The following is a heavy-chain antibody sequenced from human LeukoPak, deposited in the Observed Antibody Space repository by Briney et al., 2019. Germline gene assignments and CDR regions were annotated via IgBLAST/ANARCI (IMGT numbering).Heavy chain of an antibody. J-gene: IGHJ4*02. CDR2: ISWDGGST. Sequence: GGSLRLSCAASGFTFSSYAMSWVRQAPGKGLEWVSLISWDGGSTYYADSVKGRFTISRDNSKNSLYLQMNSLRTEDTALYYCAKAYYDFWSGYYNRYYFDYWGQGTLVTVPS. CDR1: GFTFSSYA. D-gene: IGHD3-3*01. V-gene: IGHV3-43*01. CDR3: AKAYYDFWSGYYNRYYFDY.